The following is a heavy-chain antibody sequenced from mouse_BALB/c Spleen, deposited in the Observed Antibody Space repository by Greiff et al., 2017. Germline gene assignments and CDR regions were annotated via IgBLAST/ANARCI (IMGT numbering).Heavy chain of an antibody. V-gene: IGHV1S22*01. CDR2: IYPGSGST. J-gene: IGHJ3*01. CDR3: TRSGDGAY. CDR1: GYTFTSYW. Sequence: LQQPGSELVRPGASVKLSCKASGYTFTSYWMHGVKQRPGQGLEWIGNIYPGSGSTNYDEKFKSKATLTVDTSSSTAYMQLSSLTSEDSAVYYCTRSGDGAYWGQGTLVTVSA.